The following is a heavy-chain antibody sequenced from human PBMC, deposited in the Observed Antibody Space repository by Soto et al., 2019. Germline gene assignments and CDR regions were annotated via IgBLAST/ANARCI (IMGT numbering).Heavy chain of an antibody. D-gene: IGHD6-19*01. CDR1: GGSISSYY. CDR3: ASRRAVAGPYFDY. Sequence: QVQLQESGPGLVKPSETLSLTCTVSGGSISSYYWSWIRQPPGKGLEWIGYIYYSGSTNYNPSLKSRVTISVDTSKDQFSLKLSSVTAADTAVYYCASRRAVAGPYFDYWGQGTLVTVSS. J-gene: IGHJ4*02. V-gene: IGHV4-59*08. CDR2: IYYSGST.